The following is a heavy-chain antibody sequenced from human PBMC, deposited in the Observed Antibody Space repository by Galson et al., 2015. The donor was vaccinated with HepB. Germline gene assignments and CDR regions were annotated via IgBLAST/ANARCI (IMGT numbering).Heavy chain of an antibody. V-gene: IGHV3-7*03. CDR2: IRQDGNDK. CDR1: GFTFTTYY. D-gene: IGHD5-12*01. CDR3: ALAGPGAYDYNRYYYDY. J-gene: IGHJ4*02. Sequence: SLRLSCAASGFTFTTYYMAWVRQAPGKGLEWVANIRQDGNDKNYVDSARGRFTISRDNARNSLYLQMDSLRAEDTAVYYCALAGPGAYDYNRYYYDYWGQGTLVTVSS.